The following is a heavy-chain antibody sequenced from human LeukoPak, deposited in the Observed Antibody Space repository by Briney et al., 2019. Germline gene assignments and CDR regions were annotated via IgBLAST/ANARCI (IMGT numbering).Heavy chain of an antibody. D-gene: IGHD4/OR15-4a*01. CDR1: GFTFSRCG. Sequence: GGSLRLSCGASGFTFSRCGIHWVRQAPGKGLEWVAFIRYDGSNKYYADSVKGRFTISRDNSKNTLYLQMNSLRAEDTAVYYCARRAGAYSHPYDYWGQGTLVTVSS. J-gene: IGHJ4*02. V-gene: IGHV3-30*02. CDR3: ARRAGAYSHPYDY. CDR2: IRYDGSNK.